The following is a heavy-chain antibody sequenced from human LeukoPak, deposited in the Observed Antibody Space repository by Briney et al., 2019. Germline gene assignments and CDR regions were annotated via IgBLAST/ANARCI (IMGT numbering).Heavy chain of an antibody. J-gene: IGHJ6*03. Sequence: GALSLSCAASGFTFDDYGMTWVRQAPGKGLVWVSRINSDGSRTNYADSVKGRFTISRDNAKNTLYLQMNSLRAEDTAIYYCARDPYSGSYGDSYYYYMDVWGKGTTVTISS. CDR2: INSDGSRT. CDR1: GFTFDDYG. CDR3: ARDPYSGSYGDSYYYYMDV. D-gene: IGHD1-26*01. V-gene: IGHV3-74*01.